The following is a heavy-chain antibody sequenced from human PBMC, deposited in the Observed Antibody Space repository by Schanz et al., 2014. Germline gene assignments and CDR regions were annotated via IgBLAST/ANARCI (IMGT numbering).Heavy chain of an antibody. CDR2: TSHDGSFT. CDR3: AAHETLSTTACYPS. V-gene: IGHV3-74*01. Sequence: EVQLVESGGGLVQPGGSLRLSCAASGFTFSDSWMHWVRQAPGKGLVWVSRTSHDGSFTTFADSVKGRFTISRDNAKNSLYLQMTGLRAEDTAVYYCAAHETLSTTACYPSWGQGTLVAVSS. J-gene: IGHJ4*02. D-gene: IGHD2-2*01. CDR1: GFTFSDSW.